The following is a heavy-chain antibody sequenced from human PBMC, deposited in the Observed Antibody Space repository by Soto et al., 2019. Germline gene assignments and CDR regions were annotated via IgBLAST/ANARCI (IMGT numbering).Heavy chain of an antibody. D-gene: IGHD2-15*01. J-gene: IGHJ1*01. CDR1: GGTFSSYA. CDR3: AREPYCSGGSCYHGSRGRKYFQH. Sequence: ASVKVSCKASGGTFSSYAISWVRQAPGQGLEWMGGIIPIFGTANYAQKFQGRVTITADESTSTAYMELSSLRSEDTAVYYCAREPYCSGGSCYHGSRGRKYFQHWGQGTLVTVSS. CDR2: IIPIFGTA. V-gene: IGHV1-69*13.